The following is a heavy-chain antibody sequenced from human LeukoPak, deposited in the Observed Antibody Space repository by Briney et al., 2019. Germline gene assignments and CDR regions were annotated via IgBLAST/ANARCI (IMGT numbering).Heavy chain of an antibody. CDR1: GYTFTSYD. CDR2: MNPNSGNT. Sequence: ASVKVSCKASGYTFTSYDINWVRQATGQGLEWMGWMNPNSGNTGYAQKFQGRVTMTRNTSISTAYMELSSLRSEDTAVYYCARARGSSSWPYYYYYGMDVWGQGTTVTVSS. J-gene: IGHJ6*02. D-gene: IGHD6-13*01. V-gene: IGHV1-8*01. CDR3: ARARGSSSWPYYYYYGMDV.